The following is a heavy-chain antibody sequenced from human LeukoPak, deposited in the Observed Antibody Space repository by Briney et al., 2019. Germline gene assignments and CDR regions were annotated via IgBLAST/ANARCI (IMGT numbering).Heavy chain of an antibody. CDR2: ISAHNGNT. D-gene: IGHD6-13*01. J-gene: IGHJ4*02. V-gene: IGHV1-18*01. Sequence: ASVKVSCKASGYTFTSYGITWVRQAPGQGLEWMGWISAHNGNTNYAQKIQGRVTMTTETSTSPAYMELMTLRSDDTAVYYCARGRRFGSGIAAAGTGGFDYCGQGTLVTVSS. CDR1: GYTFTSYG. CDR3: ARGRRFGSGIAAAGTGGFDY.